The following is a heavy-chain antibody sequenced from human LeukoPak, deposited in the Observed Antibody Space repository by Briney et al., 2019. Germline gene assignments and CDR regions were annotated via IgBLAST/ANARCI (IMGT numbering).Heavy chain of an antibody. CDR1: GFTFSSYA. J-gene: IGHJ4*02. CDR2: ISYDGSNK. D-gene: IGHD3-9*01. Sequence: GGSLRLSCAASGFTFSSYAMSWVRQAPGKGLEWVAVISYDGSNKYYADSVKGRFTISRDNSKNTLYLQMNSLRAEDTAVYYCAKSLAIYDILTGLDYWGQGTLVTVSS. CDR3: AKSLAIYDILTGLDY. V-gene: IGHV3-30*18.